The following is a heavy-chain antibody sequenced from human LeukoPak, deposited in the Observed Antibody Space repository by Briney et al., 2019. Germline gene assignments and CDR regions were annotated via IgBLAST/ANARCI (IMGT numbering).Heavy chain of an antibody. V-gene: IGHV3-23*01. Sequence: GGSLRLSCAASGFTFDDYAMHWVRQAPGKGLEWVSAISGSGGSTYYADSVKGRFTISRDNSKNTLYLQMNSLRAEDTAVYYCAGISSNPEDYYGMDVWGQGTTVTVSS. J-gene: IGHJ6*02. D-gene: IGHD3-3*02. CDR3: AGISSNPEDYYGMDV. CDR1: GFTFDDYA. CDR2: ISGSGGST.